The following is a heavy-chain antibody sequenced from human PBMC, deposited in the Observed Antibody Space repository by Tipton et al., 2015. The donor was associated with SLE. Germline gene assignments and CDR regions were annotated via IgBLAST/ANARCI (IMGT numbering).Heavy chain of an antibody. CDR2: INHSGST. V-gene: IGHV4-34*01. CDR1: GGSFSGYY. CDR3: ARVSGSSPQVDY. Sequence: TLSLTCAVYGGSFSGYYWSWIRQPPGKGLEWIGEINHSGSTNYSPSLKSRVTVSVDTSKNQFSLKLSSVTAADTAVYYCARVSGSSPQVDYWGQGTLVTVSS. J-gene: IGHJ4*02. D-gene: IGHD6-6*01.